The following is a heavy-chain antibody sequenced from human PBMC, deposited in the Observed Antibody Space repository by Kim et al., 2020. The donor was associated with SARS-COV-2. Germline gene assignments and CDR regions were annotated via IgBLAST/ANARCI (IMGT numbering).Heavy chain of an antibody. J-gene: IGHJ4*02. V-gene: IGHV1-46*01. CDR3: AREFLASRRENSGCPGY. Sequence: ASVKVSCKASGYTFTSYYMHWVRQAPGQGLEWMGIINPSGGSTSYAQKFQGRVTMTRDTSTSTVYMELSSLRSEDTAVYYCAREFLASRRENSGCPGYWGQGTLVTVSS. CDR2: INPSGGST. D-gene: IGHD3-3*01. CDR1: GYTFTSYY.